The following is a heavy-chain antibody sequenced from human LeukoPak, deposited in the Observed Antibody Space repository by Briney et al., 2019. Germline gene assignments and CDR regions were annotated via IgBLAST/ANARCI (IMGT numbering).Heavy chain of an antibody. CDR1: GGSISSYY. J-gene: IGHJ3*02. V-gene: IGHV4-59*08. D-gene: IGHD6-13*01. CDR3: ARQLRSGRSWYKFDI. CDR2: IYYSGST. Sequence: SETLSLTCTVSGGSISSYYWSWIRQPPGKGLEWIGYIYYSGSTNYNPSLKSRVTISVDTSKNQFSLKLSSVTAADTAVYYCARQLRSGRSWYKFDIWGQGTMVTVSS.